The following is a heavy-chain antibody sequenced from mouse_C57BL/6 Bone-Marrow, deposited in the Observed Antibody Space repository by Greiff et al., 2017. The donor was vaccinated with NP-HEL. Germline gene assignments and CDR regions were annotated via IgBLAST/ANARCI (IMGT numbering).Heavy chain of an antibody. J-gene: IGHJ4*01. V-gene: IGHV7-3*01. Sequence: EVLLVESGGGLVQPGGSLSLSCAASGFTFTDYYMSWVRQPPGKALEWLGFIRNKANGYTTEYSASVKGRFTISRDNSQSILYLQMNALRAEDGATYYCARFSGYGGWDMDYWGQGTSVTVSS. CDR3: ARFSGYGGWDMDY. CDR2: IRNKANGYTT. D-gene: IGHD4-1*01. CDR1: GFTFTDYY.